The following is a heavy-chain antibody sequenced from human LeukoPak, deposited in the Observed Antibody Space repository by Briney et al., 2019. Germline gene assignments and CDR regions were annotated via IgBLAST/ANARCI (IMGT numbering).Heavy chain of an antibody. CDR2: INHSGST. CDR1: GGSFSGYY. J-gene: IGHJ4*02. CDR3: ARGYDY. V-gene: IGHV4-34*01. Sequence: SETLSLTCAVYGGSFSGYYWSWIRQPPGKGLEWIGEINHSGSTNYNPTLKSRVTISVDTSKNQFSLKLSSVTAADTAVYYCARGYDYWGQGTLVTVSS.